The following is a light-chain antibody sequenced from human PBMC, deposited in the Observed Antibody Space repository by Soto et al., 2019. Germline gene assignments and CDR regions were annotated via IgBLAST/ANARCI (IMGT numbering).Light chain of an antibody. Sequence: EIVLTQSPGTLSLSPGERATLSCRASQSVTSNYLAWYQQKPGQAPRLLIYDASSRATGTPDRFSGSGSGTDFTLTINRLEPEDFAVFHCQQYDSSPITFGQGTKVDIK. CDR3: QQYDSSPIT. CDR1: QSVTSNY. V-gene: IGKV3-20*01. CDR2: DAS. J-gene: IGKJ1*01.